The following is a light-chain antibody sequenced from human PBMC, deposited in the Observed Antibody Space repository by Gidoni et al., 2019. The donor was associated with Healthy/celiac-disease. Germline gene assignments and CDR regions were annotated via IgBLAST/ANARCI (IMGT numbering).Light chain of an antibody. CDR2: DVS. J-gene: IGLJ3*02. CDR1: SSAVGGYNY. CDR3: SSYTSSSIWV. V-gene: IGLV2-14*01. Sequence: QSALTQPASSSGSPRQSITISCTGTSSAVGGYNYVSWYQQHPGKAPKLMIYDVSNRPSGVSNRFSGSKSGNTAYLTISGLQAEDEADYYCSSYTSSSIWVFGGGTKLTVL.